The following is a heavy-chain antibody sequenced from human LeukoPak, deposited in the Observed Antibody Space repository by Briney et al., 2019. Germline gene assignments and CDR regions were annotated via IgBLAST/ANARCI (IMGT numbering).Heavy chain of an antibody. CDR3: ARATELLRLRDAFDI. Sequence: ASVKVSCKASGGTFISYAISWVRQAPGQGLEWMGGIIPIFGTANYAQKFQGRVTITADESTSTAYMELSSLRSEDTAVYYCARATELLRLRDAFDIWGQGTMVTVSS. D-gene: IGHD1-26*01. CDR1: GGTFISYA. J-gene: IGHJ3*02. CDR2: IIPIFGTA. V-gene: IGHV1-69*13.